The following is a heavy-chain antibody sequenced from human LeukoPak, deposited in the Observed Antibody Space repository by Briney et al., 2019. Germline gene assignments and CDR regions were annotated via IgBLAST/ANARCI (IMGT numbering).Heavy chain of an antibody. CDR2: IYYSGST. D-gene: IGHD3-3*01. Sequence: PSETLSLTCTVSGGSISSYYWSWIRQPPGKGLEWIGYIYYSGSTNYNPSLKSRVTISVDTSKNRFSLKLSSVTAADTAVYYCARPFFWSGYYHYYMDVWGKGTTVTVSS. J-gene: IGHJ6*03. CDR3: ARPFFWSGYYHYYMDV. V-gene: IGHV4-59*01. CDR1: GGSISSYY.